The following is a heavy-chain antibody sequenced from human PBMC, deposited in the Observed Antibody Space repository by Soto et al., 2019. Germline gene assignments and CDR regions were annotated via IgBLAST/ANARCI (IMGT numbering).Heavy chain of an antibody. J-gene: IGHJ6*02. CDR2: IRAYNGNT. CDR1: GYTFTSYG. V-gene: IGHV1-18*01. CDR3: ARDPHRSSWYHPYYYGMDV. Sequence: GASVKGSFKASGYTFTSYGISWVRQAPGQGLEWMGWIRAYNGNTNYAQKLQGRVTMTTDTSTSTAYMELRRLRSDDTAVYYCARDPHRSSWYHPYYYGMDVWGQGTTVTVSS. D-gene: IGHD6-13*01.